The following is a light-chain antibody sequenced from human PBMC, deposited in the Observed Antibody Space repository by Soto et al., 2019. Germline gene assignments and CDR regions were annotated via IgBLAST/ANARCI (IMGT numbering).Light chain of an antibody. CDR1: QGISSA. V-gene: IGKV1D-13*01. Sequence: AIQLTQSPSSLSASVGDRVTITCRASQGISSALAWNQQKPGKAPKLLIVDASSLESGVPSRLSSSVSGTDFTLTISSLQAEDFATYDCQQFNNYPAITFGRGTRLEIK. J-gene: IGKJ5*01. CDR3: QQFNNYPAIT. CDR2: DAS.